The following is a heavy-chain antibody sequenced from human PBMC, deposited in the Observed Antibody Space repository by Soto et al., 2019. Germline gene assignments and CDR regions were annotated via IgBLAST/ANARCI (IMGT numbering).Heavy chain of an antibody. Sequence: QVQLVQSGAEVKKPGSSVKVSCKASGGTFSSYTISWVRQAPGQGLEWMGRIIPILGIANYAQKFQGRVTITADKSTSTAYMELSSLRSEDTAVYYCARDTAMVCRNAFDIWGQGTMVTVSS. CDR3: ARDTAMVCRNAFDI. CDR2: IIPILGIA. V-gene: IGHV1-69*08. D-gene: IGHD5-18*01. CDR1: GGTFSSYT. J-gene: IGHJ3*02.